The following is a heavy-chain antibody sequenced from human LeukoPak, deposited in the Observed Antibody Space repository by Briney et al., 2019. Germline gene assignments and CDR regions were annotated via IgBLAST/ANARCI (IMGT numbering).Heavy chain of an antibody. CDR2: MNSDGTST. Sequence: GGSLRLSCAASGFTFSSYWMHWVRQAPGKRLVWVSRMNSDGTSTTYADSVKGRFTISRDNAKNSLYLQMNSLRAEDTALYYCARDWAGDYRGGDYFDYWGQGTLVTVSS. J-gene: IGHJ4*02. V-gene: IGHV3-74*01. D-gene: IGHD4-17*01. CDR1: GFTFSSYW. CDR3: ARDWAGDYRGGDYFDY.